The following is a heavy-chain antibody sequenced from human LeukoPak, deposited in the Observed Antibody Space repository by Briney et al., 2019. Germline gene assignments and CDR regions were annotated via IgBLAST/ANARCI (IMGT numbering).Heavy chain of an antibody. CDR1: GGSFSGYY. Sequence: QSSETLSLTCAVYGGSFSGYYWSWIRQPPGKGLEWIGEINHSGSTNYNPSLKSRVTISVDTSKNQFSLKLSSVTAADTAVYYCAGIIVATHQGGYCSGGSCYPIDYWGQGTLVTVSS. J-gene: IGHJ4*02. CDR2: INHSGST. D-gene: IGHD2-15*01. V-gene: IGHV4-34*01. CDR3: AGIIVATHQGGYCSGGSCYPIDY.